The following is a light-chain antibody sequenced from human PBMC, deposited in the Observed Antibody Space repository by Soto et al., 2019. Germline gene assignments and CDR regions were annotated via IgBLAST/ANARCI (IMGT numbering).Light chain of an antibody. CDR1: SSDVGAYNY. Sequence: QSALTQPASVSGSPGQSITISCTGTSSDVGAYNYVSWYRQHPGKAPKLMIYDVSYRPSGVSDRFSGSKSGNTASLTISGLQAEDEAYYYCTSYTSNSTRVFGGGTQLTVL. CDR3: TSYTSNSTRV. CDR2: DVS. V-gene: IGLV2-14*03. J-gene: IGLJ3*02.